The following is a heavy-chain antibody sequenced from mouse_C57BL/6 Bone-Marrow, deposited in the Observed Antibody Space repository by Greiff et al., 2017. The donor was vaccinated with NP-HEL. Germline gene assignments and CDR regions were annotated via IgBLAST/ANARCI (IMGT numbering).Heavy chain of an antibody. CDR2: IYPGDGDT. CDR1: GYAFSSSW. J-gene: IGHJ4*01. CDR3: ERVGNYEGAMDY. V-gene: IGHV1-82*01. Sequence: QVQLQQSGPELVKPGASVKISCKASGYAFSSSWMNWVKQRPGKGLEWIGRIYPGDGDTNYNGKFKGKATLTADKSSSTAYMQLSSLTSEDSAVYFCERVGNYEGAMDYWGQGTSVTVSS. D-gene: IGHD2-1*01.